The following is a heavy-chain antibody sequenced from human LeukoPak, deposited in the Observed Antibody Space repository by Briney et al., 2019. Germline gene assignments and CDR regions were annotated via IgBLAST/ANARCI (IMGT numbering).Heavy chain of an antibody. CDR2: INHSGST. Sequence: SETLSLTCAVYGGSFSGYYWSWIRQPPGKGLEWIGEINHSGSTNYNPSLKSRVTISVDTSKNQFSLKLSSVTAADTAVYYCARGRRGERWLSLTFDYWGKEPWSPSPQ. D-gene: IGHD6-19*01. V-gene: IGHV4-34*01. CDR1: GGSFSGYY. CDR3: ARGRRGERWLSLTFDY. J-gene: IGHJ4*01.